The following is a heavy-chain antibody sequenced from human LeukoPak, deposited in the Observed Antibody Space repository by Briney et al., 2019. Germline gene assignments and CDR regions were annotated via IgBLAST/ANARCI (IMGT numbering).Heavy chain of an antibody. CDR1: GGTFSSYA. V-gene: IGHV1-69*01. D-gene: IGHD3-22*01. CDR3: ARAGTPYYYDSSGYYYFDY. Sequence: SSVEVSCKASGGTFSSYAISWVRQAPGQGLEWMGGIIPIFGTANYAQKFQGRVTITADESTSTAYMELSSLRSEDTAVYYCARAGTPYYYDSSGYYYFDYWGQGTLVTVSS. CDR2: IIPIFGTA. J-gene: IGHJ4*02.